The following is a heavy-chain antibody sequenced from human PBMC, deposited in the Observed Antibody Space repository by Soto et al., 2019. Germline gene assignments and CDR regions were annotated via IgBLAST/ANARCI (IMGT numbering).Heavy chain of an antibody. D-gene: IGHD2-15*01. CDR1: GGSFSGYY. Sequence: QVQLQQWGAGLLKPSETLSLTCAVYGGSFSGYYWSWIRQPPGKGLEWIGEINHSGSTNYNPSLKSRVTISVDTSKNQFSLKLSSVTAADTAVYYCAGEEPGYCSGGSCSRGVDYWGQGTLVTVSS. V-gene: IGHV4-34*01. CDR2: INHSGST. CDR3: AGEEPGYCSGGSCSRGVDY. J-gene: IGHJ4*02.